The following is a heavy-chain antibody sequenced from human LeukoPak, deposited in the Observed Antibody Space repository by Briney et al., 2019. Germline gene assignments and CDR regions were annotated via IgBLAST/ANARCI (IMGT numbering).Heavy chain of an antibody. J-gene: IGHJ6*02. CDR2: IYYSGST. D-gene: IGHD2-2*01. V-gene: IGHV4-59*08. CDR3: ARLGYCSSTSCFYPYYGMDV. CDR1: GGSISSYY. Sequence: SETLSLTCTVSGGSISSYYWSWIRQPPGKGLEWIGYIYYSGSTNYNPPLKSRVTISVDTSKNQFSLKLSSVTAADTAVYYCARLGYCSSTSCFYPYYGMDVWGQGTTVTVSS.